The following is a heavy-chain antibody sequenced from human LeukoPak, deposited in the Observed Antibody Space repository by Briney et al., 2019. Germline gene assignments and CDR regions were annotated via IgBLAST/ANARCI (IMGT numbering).Heavy chain of an antibody. CDR3: VKDRDYFDY. J-gene: IGHJ4*02. V-gene: IGHV3-64D*09. CDR1: GFTFSSYA. Sequence: PGGSLRLSCSASGFTFSSYAMHWVRQAPGKGLGYVSAISSNGGSTYYADSVKGRFTISRDNSKNTLYLQMSSLRAEDTAVFYCVKDRDYFDYWGQGTLVTVSS. CDR2: ISSNGGST.